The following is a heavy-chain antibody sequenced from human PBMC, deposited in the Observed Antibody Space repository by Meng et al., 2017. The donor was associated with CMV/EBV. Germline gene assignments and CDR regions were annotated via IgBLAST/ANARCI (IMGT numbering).Heavy chain of an antibody. D-gene: IGHD2/OR15-2a*01. J-gene: IGHJ4*02. CDR3: TTYFSYYFDY. V-gene: IGHV3-15*01. CDR1: GFTFSKAW. Sequence: GESLKISCAASGFTFSKAWMSWVRQAPGKGLEWVGRIKSKTDGGTTDYASPVKGRFTISRDDSKNTLYLQMNSLKTEDTDVYYCTTYFSYYFDYWGQGTLVTVSS. CDR2: IKSKTDGGTT.